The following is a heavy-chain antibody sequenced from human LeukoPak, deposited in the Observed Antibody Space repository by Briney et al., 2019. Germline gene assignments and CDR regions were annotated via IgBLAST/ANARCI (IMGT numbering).Heavy chain of an antibody. D-gene: IGHD1-26*01. CDR1: GYTFTCYG. CDR3: ATCIVGALVD. V-gene: IGHV1-18*01. Sequence: ATVKVSCKASGYTFTCYGISWVRQAPGQGLEWMGWISAYNGNTNYAQKLQGRVTMTEDTSTDTAYMELSSLRSEDTAVYYCATCIVGALVDWGQGTLVTVSS. J-gene: IGHJ4*02. CDR2: ISAYNGNT.